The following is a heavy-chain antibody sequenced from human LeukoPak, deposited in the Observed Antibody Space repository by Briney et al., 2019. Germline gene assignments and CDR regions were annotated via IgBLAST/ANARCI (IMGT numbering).Heavy chain of an antibody. D-gene: IGHD2-8*01. Sequence: GGSLRLSCATSGFTFSSYAMSWVRQAPGEGLEWASGFGGSGGSTYYADSVKGRFTISRDISKNTLYLQMNSLRAEDTAVYYCAKRMVNRAIDYWGQGTLVTVSS. J-gene: IGHJ4*02. CDR3: AKRMVNRAIDY. CDR1: GFTFSSYA. V-gene: IGHV3-23*01. CDR2: FGGSGGST.